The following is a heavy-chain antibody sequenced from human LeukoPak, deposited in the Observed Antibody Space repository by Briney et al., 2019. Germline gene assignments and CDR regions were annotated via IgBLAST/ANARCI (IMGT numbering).Heavy chain of an antibody. CDR3: ARERGDGSGSYRDYYYYGMDV. J-gene: IGHJ6*02. CDR1: GFTFSSYG. Sequence: GGSLRLSCAASGFTFSSYGMHWVRQAPGKGLEWVAFIRYDGSNKYYADSVKGRFTISRDNSKNTLYLQMNSLRAEDTAVYYCARERGDGSGSYRDYYYYGMDVWGQGTTVTVSS. V-gene: IGHV3-30*02. CDR2: IRYDGSNK. D-gene: IGHD3-10*01.